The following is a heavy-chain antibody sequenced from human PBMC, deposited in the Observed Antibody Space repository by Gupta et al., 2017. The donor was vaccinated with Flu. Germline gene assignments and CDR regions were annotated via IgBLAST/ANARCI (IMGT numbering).Heavy chain of an antibody. Sequence: EVQLLESGGGLVQPGGSLRLSCAASGFTFSSYAMSWVRQAPGKGLEWVSAISGSGGSTYYADSVKGRFTISRDNSKNTLYLQMNSLRAEDTAVYYCAKDHGYDFWSGYSNWFDPWGQGTLVTVSS. CDR1: GFTFSSYA. CDR3: AKDHGYDFWSGYSNWFDP. V-gene: IGHV3-23*01. D-gene: IGHD3-3*01. J-gene: IGHJ5*02. CDR2: ISGSGGST.